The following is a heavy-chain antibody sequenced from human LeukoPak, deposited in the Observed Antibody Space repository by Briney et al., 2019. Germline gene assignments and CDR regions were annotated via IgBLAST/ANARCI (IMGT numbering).Heavy chain of an antibody. CDR2: IYYCGST. J-gene: IGHJ4*02. CDR1: GGSISSYY. V-gene: IGHV4-59*01. D-gene: IGHD6-13*01. Sequence: SETLSLTCTVSGGSISSYYWSWIRQPPGKGLEWIGYIYYCGSTNYNPSLKSRVTISVDTSKNQFSLKLSSVTAADTAVYYCARSKGGIIAAAVFDYWGQGTLVTVSS. CDR3: ARSKGGIIAAAVFDY.